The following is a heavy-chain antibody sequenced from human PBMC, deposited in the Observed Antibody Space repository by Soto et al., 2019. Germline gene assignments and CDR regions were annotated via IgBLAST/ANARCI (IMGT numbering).Heavy chain of an antibody. J-gene: IGHJ5*02. V-gene: IGHV3-23*01. CDR2: ISGSGGST. Sequence: GGSLRLSCAASGFTFSNYAMSWVRQAPGKGLEWVSTISGSGGSTYYADSVKGRFTISRDNSKNTLYLQMNSLGAEDTAVYYCAKDFNWNYAWFDPWGQGTLVTVSS. CDR3: AKDFNWNYAWFDP. D-gene: IGHD1-7*01. CDR1: GFTFSNYA.